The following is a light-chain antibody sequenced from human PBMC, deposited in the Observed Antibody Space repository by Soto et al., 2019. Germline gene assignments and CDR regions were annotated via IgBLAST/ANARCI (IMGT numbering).Light chain of an antibody. V-gene: IGKV3-20*01. Sequence: EIVLTQSPGTLSLSPGKRASLSCRASQSVASAYLAWYQHKPGQAPRLLIFGASSRATGIPDRFSGSGSGTDFTLTISRLEPEDYAVYYCQQYGASRWTFGQGTKVEAK. J-gene: IGKJ1*01. CDR1: QSVASAY. CDR2: GAS. CDR3: QQYGASRWT.